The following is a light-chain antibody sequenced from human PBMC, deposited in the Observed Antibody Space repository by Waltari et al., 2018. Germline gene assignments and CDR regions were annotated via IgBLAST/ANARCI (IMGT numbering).Light chain of an antibody. CDR2: DAS. CDR1: QSVGSY. CDR3: QQRSNWTPHT. J-gene: IGKJ2*01. V-gene: IGKV3-11*01. Sequence: EIVLTQSPATLSLSPGDTATISCRASQSVGSYLAWYQQKPGQPPRLLIYDASNMATGVPARFRGSGSGTEFTLTISSLEAEDFAVYYCQQRSNWTPHTFGQGARLEFK.